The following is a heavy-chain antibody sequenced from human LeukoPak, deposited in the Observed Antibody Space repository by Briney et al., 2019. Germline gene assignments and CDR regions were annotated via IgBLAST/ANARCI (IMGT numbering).Heavy chain of an antibody. CDR2: MNPNSGNT. J-gene: IGHJ3*02. D-gene: IGHD6-19*01. CDR1: GYTFTSYA. CDR3: ARGYSSGSIAFDI. V-gene: IGHV1-8*02. Sequence: ASVKVSCKASGYTFTSYAMNWVRQAPGQGLEWMGWMNPNSGNTGYAQKFQGRVTMTRNTSISTAYMELSSLRSEDTAVYYCARGYSSGSIAFDIWGQGTMVTVSS.